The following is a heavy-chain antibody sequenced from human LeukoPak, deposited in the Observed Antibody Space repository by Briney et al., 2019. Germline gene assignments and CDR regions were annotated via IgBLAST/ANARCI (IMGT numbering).Heavy chain of an antibody. J-gene: IGHJ3*02. V-gene: IGHV3-21*01. CDR1: GFTFSSYS. CDR3: AIVGATTGAFDI. Sequence: GGSLRLSCAASGFTFSSYSMNWVRQAPGKGLEWVSSISSSSSYIYYADSVKGRFTISRDNAKNSLYLQMNSLRAEDTAVYYCAIVGATTGAFDIWGQETMVTVSS. CDR2: ISSSSSYI. D-gene: IGHD1-26*01.